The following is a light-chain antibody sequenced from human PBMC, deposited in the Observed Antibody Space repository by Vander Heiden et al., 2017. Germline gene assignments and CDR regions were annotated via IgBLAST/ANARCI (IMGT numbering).Light chain of an antibody. CDR1: NIGSKN. CDR3: QVWDSNTVV. V-gene: IGLV3-9*01. CDR2: RDS. Sequence: SYALTQPLSFSVALGQTARITCGGNNIGSKNVHWYRQKPGQALVLVIYRDSNRPSGIPERFSASNSGNTATLTIIRAQAGDEADYYCQVWDSNTVVFGGGTKLTVL. J-gene: IGLJ3*02.